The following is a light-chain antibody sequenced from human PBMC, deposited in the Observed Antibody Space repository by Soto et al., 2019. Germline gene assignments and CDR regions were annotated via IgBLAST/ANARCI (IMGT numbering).Light chain of an antibody. CDR3: QQYGSSPPDT. CDR1: QNIRNNY. J-gene: IGKJ2*01. V-gene: IGKV3-20*01. CDR2: GAS. Sequence: EIVLTQSPGTLSLSPGDRATLSCRASQNIRNNYLAWYQQRPGQPPGLLIYGASTRAIGIPDRFSGSGSGTDFTLTISSLEPEDSAVFYCQQYGSSPPDTFGQGTNLEIK.